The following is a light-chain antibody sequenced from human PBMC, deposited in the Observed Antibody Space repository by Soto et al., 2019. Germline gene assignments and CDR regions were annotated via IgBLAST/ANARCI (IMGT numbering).Light chain of an antibody. V-gene: IGLV2-14*03. CDR3: SSYTSSSTRV. Sequence: QSVLTQPASVSGSPGQSITISCTGTSSDVGAYDYVSWYQQHPDKATKLMIYEVSNRPSGVSNRFSCSKSVNTATLTISGRQADYEADYYCSSYTSSSTRVFGTGTKLTVL. J-gene: IGLJ1*01. CDR1: SSDVGAYDY. CDR2: EVS.